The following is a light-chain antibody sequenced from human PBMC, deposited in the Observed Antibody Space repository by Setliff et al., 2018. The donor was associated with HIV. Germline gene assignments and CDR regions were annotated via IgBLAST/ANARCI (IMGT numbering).Light chain of an antibody. CDR3: CSYGRGDIWI. CDR2: EVT. J-gene: IGLJ2*01. Sequence: QSVLAQPPSASGSPGQSVTISCTGTSSDVGGYNYVSWYQQHPGKAPKLIIYEVTKRPSGVPDRFSASKSGNTASLTISGLQTEDEADYYCCSYGRGDIWIFGGGTKVTVL. CDR1: SSDVGGYNY. V-gene: IGLV2-8*01.